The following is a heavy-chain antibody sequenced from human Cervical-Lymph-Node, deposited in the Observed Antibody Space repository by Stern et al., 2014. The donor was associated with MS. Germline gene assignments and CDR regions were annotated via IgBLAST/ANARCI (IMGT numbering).Heavy chain of an antibody. CDR2: IFPGGSEI. CDR3: ARQRYFDY. V-gene: IGHV5-51*01. Sequence: EVQLVESGPEVKRPGESLKISCQASGYTFTSYWIGWVRQLPGKGLEWIAIIFPGGSEIRDSPSFQGQVTISADKSSSTAYLQWNNLKPPDPAIYYCARQRYFDYWGQGTLVTVSS. CDR1: GYTFTSYW. J-gene: IGHJ4*02.